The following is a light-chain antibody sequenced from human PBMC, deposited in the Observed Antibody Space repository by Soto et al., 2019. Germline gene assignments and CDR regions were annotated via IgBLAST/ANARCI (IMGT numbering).Light chain of an antibody. CDR3: QQSYRSPYT. CDR1: QSINIY. V-gene: IGKV1-39*01. J-gene: IGKJ2*01. CDR2: GAS. Sequence: IQMTQSPSSLSASVGDSVTVTCRASQSINIYLNWYQQKPGKAPTLLIYGASSLQSGVPSRFTGGGSRTDFTLTTSSLQPENFATYYCQQSYRSPYTFGQRTKLEIK.